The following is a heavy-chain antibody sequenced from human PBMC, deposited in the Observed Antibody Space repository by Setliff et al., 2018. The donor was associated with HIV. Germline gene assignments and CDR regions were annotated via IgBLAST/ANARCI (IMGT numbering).Heavy chain of an antibody. Sequence: SETLSLTCTVSGGSISTYYWGWIRQPPGKGLEWIGYIFYSGSTNYNPSLKSRVTISVDTSKNQFSLKLSSVTAADTAVYYCARTQQTYYYDSSGYYFDYWGQGTLVTVSS. J-gene: IGHJ4*02. CDR3: ARTQQTYYYDSSGYYFDY. CDR1: GGSISTYY. D-gene: IGHD3-22*01. CDR2: IFYSGST. V-gene: IGHV4-59*08.